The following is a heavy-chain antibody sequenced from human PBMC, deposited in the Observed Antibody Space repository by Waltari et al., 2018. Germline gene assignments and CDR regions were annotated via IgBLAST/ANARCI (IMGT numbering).Heavy chain of an antibody. J-gene: IGHJ6*03. CDR3: ARDFSVEMATIYMDV. D-gene: IGHD5-12*01. Sequence: QVQLVQSGAEVKKPGASVKVSCKASGGTVSSYAISWVRQAPGQGRGGMGGIIPILGIANYARQVQGRVTITADQSTSTAYMELSRLRSEDTVVYYCARDFSVEMATIYMDVWGNGTTVPVSS. CDR2: IIPILGIA. V-gene: IGHV1-69*10. CDR1: GGTVSSYA.